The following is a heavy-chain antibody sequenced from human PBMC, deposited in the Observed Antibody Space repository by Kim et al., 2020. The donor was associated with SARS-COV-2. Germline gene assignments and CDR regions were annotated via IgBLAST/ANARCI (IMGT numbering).Heavy chain of an antibody. J-gene: IGHJ5*02. Sequence: ASVKVSCKASGYTFTSYDINWVRQATGQGLEWMGWMSPNSGNTGYAQKFQGRVTMTRNTSISTAYMELSSLRSEDTAVYYCARRYSNVWYRGSKFDPWGQGTLVTVSS. CDR2: MSPNSGNT. V-gene: IGHV1-8*01. CDR1: GYTFTSYD. CDR3: ARRYSNVWYRGSKFDP. D-gene: IGHD6-19*01.